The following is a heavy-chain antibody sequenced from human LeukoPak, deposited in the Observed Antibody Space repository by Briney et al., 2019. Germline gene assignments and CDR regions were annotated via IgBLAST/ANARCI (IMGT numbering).Heavy chain of an antibody. J-gene: IGHJ4*02. V-gene: IGHV3-53*01. D-gene: IGHD2/OR15-2a*01. Sequence: GGSLRLSCAASGFTVSGNYMSWVRQAPGKGLEWVSAINSGDRTHYAASVKGRFTISRDNSKNTLYLQMSSLRADDTAVYYCVRGAYYAAYWGQGTLVTVSS. CDR1: GFTVSGNY. CDR3: VRGAYYAAY. CDR2: INSGDRT.